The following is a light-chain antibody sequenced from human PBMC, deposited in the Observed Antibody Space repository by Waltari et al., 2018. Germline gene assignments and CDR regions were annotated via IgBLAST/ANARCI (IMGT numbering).Light chain of an antibody. V-gene: IGKV1-9*01. Sequence: DIQLTQSPSFLSASVGDRVTITCRASQGISSYLAWYQQKPGKAPKLLIYAASTLQSGGPSRFSGSGSGTEFTLTISSLQPEDFATYYCQHLNNYPLTFGGGTKVEIK. CDR1: QGISSY. CDR2: AAS. CDR3: QHLNNYPLT. J-gene: IGKJ4*01.